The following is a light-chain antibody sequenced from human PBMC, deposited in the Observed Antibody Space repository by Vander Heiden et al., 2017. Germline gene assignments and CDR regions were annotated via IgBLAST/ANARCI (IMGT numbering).Light chain of an antibody. V-gene: IGKV3-15*01. CDR2: GAS. Sequence: EIVMTQSPATLSVSPGERATLSCRASQSVSSNLAWYQQKPGQAPRLLIYGASTRATGIPARVSGSGSGTEFTLTISSLQSEDFAVYYCQQYNNWHLFGHGTKVDIK. CDR3: QQYNNWHL. J-gene: IGKJ3*01. CDR1: QSVSSN.